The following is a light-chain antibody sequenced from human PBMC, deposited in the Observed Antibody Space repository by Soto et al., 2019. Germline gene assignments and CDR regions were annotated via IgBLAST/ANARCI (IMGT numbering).Light chain of an antibody. V-gene: IGKV1-5*01. J-gene: IGKJ1*01. CDR3: QHNNSYCQT. CDR2: GAS. CDR1: QSIRHY. Sequence: DIQMTQSPPTLSASVGDRVTITCRASQSIRHYLAWYQQMPGKAPKLLIYGASTLQSGVPSRFSGSGSGTEFTLTISSLQPDDFGTYFCQHNNSYCQTFGQGTKVEIK.